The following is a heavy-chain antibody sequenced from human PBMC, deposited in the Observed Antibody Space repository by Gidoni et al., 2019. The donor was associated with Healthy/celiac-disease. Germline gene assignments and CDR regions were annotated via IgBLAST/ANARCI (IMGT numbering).Heavy chain of an antibody. D-gene: IGHD3-22*01. J-gene: IGHJ4*02. CDR1: GSTFDDYA. Sequence: EVQLVESGVGLVQPGRSLRLSCAASGSTFDDYAMHWVRQAPGKGLEWVSGISWNSGSIGYADSVKGRFTISRDNAKNSLYLQMNRLRAEDTALYYCAKDSYYDSSGIDYWGQGTLVTVSS. CDR3: AKDSYYDSSGIDY. V-gene: IGHV3-9*01. CDR2: ISWNSGSI.